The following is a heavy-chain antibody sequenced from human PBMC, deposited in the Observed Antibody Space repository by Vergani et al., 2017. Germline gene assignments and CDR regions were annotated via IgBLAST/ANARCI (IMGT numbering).Heavy chain of an antibody. CDR2: INSYGGTT. J-gene: IGHJ4*02. V-gene: IGHV3-74*01. Sequence: EVQLVESGGGLAPPGGSLRLSCAASGFSFSDYWMQWVRQGPGKGLVLVSHINSYGGTTRYADSVKGRFTISRDNAKNTLYLHMSSLRAEDTAIYFCVRSADRYYFDYWGQGTLVAVSS. CDR1: GFSFSDYW. CDR3: VRSADRYYFDY.